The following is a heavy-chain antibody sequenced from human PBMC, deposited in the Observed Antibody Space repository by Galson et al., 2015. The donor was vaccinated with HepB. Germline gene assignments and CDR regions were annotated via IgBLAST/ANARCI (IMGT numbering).Heavy chain of an antibody. J-gene: IGHJ3*02. V-gene: IGHV5-51*03. CDR3: ASAYYYGSGSYYGGAFDI. CDR2: IYPGDSDT. D-gene: IGHD3-10*01. CDR1: GYSFTSYW. Sequence: QSGAEVKKPGESLKISCKGSGYSFTSYWIGWVRQMPGKGLEWMGIIYPGDSDTRYSPSLQGQVTISADKSISTAYPQWSSLKASDTAMYYCASAYYYGSGSYYGGAFDIWGQGTMVTVSS.